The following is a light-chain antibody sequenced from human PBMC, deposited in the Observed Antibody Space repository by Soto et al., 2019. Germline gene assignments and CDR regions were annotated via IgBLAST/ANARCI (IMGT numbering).Light chain of an antibody. J-gene: IGLJ2*01. CDR3: ATWDDSLSGPV. V-gene: IGLV1-47*01. Sequence: SVLRQPPSASGTPGQSVTISCSGSTSNIGSSSVYWYQQLPGTAPKVFIYENNRRPSGVPDRFSGSKSGTSASLAISGLRYEDEADYYCATWDDSLSGPVFGGGTKLTVL. CDR1: TSNIGSSS. CDR2: ENN.